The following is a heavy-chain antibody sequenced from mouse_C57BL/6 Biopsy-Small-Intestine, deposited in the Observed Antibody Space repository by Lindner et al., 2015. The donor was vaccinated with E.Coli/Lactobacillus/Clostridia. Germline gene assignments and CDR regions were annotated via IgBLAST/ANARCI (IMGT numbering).Heavy chain of an antibody. CDR2: IDPENGDT. D-gene: IGHD2-5*01. CDR3: TMWPGYYSNYYFDY. V-gene: IGHV14-4*01. CDR1: GFNIKDDY. J-gene: IGHJ2*01. Sequence: VQLQESGAELVRPGASVKLSCTASGFNIKDDYMHWVKQRPEQGLEWIGWIDPENGDTEYASKFQGKATITADTSSNTAYLQLSSLTSEDTAVYYCTMWPGYYSNYYFDYWGQGTTLTVSS.